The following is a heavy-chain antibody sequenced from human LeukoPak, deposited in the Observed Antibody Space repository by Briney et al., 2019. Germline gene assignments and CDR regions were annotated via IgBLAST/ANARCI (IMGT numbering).Heavy chain of an antibody. CDR2: IYYSGST. CDR1: GGSISSSSYY. J-gene: IGHJ4*02. CDR3: ARRAAVAGFFDY. V-gene: IGHV4-39*01. D-gene: IGHD6-19*01. Sequence: SETLSLTCTVSGGSISSSSYYWGWIRQPPGKGLEWIGSIYYSGSTYYNPSLKSRITISVDTSKDQFSLKLSSVTAADTAVYYCARRAAVAGFFDYWGQGTLVTVSS.